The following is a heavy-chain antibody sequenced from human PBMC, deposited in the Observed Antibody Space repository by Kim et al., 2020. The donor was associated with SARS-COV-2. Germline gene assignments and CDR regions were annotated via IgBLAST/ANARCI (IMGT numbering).Heavy chain of an antibody. CDR2: IYSGGST. CDR1: GFTVSSNY. D-gene: IGHD1-20*01. J-gene: IGHJ3*02. Sequence: LSLTCAASGFTVSSNYMSWVRQAPGKGLEWVSVIYSGGSTYYADSVKGRFTISRDNSKNTLYLQMNSLRAEDTAVYYCARTPNWNHDAFDIWGQGTMVTVSS. CDR3: ARTPNWNHDAFDI. V-gene: IGHV3-53*01.